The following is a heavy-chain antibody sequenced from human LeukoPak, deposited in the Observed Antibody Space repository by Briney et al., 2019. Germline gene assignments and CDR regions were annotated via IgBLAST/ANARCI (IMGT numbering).Heavy chain of an antibody. J-gene: IGHJ4*02. CDR2: ISSNGGST. D-gene: IGHD1-1*01. V-gene: IGHV3-64D*09. Sequence: GGSLRLSCSASGFTFSSYAMHWVRQAPGKGLVYVSAISSNGGSTYYADSVKGRFTISRDNSKNTLYLQMSSLRAEDTAVYYCVKVGAYNWNDGPFDYWGQGTLVTVSS. CDR3: VKVGAYNWNDGPFDY. CDR1: GFTFSSYA.